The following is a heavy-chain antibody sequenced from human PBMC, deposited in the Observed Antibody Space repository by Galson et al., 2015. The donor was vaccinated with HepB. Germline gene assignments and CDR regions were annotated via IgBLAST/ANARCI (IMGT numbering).Heavy chain of an antibody. CDR2: ISGSGGST. D-gene: IGHD6-19*01. J-gene: IGHJ4*02. V-gene: IGHV3-23*01. CDR3: AKDIGKQWLVPEGFDY. Sequence: SLRLSCAASGFTFSSYAMSWVRQAPGKGLEWVSAISGSGGSTYYADSVKGRFTISRDNSKNTLYLQMNSLRAEDTAVYYCAKDIGKQWLVPEGFDYWGQGTLVTVSS. CDR1: GFTFSSYA.